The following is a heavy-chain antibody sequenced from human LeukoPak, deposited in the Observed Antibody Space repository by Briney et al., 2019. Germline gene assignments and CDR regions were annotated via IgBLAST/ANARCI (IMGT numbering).Heavy chain of an antibody. Sequence: SETLSLTCTVSGGSISSGDYYWSWIRQPPGKGLEWIGYIYYSGSTNYNPSLESRVTISVDTSKNQFSLKLSSVTAADTAVYYCARLRGALDYWGQGTLVTVSS. D-gene: IGHD1-26*01. V-gene: IGHV4-30-4*08. CDR1: GGSISSGDYY. CDR3: ARLRGALDY. J-gene: IGHJ4*02. CDR2: IYYSGST.